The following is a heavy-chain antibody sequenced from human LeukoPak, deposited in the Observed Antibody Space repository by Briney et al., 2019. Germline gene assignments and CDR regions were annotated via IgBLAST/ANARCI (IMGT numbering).Heavy chain of an antibody. D-gene: IGHD3-3*01. J-gene: IGHJ4*02. CDR1: GYTFTGYY. V-gene: IGHV1-2*02. CDR3: ARSPRITIFGVVTGFDY. CDR2: INPNSGGT. Sequence: ASVKVSCKASGYTFTGYYMHWVRQARGQGLEWMGWINPNSGGTNYAQKFQGRVTMTRDTSISTAYMDLSRLRSDDTAVYYCARSPRITIFGVVTGFDYWGQGTLVTVSS.